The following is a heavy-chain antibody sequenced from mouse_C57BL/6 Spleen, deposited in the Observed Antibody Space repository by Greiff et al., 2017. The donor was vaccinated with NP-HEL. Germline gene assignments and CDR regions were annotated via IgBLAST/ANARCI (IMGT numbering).Heavy chain of an antibody. V-gene: IGHV1-54*01. CDR2: INPGSGGT. CDR3: ARGDYYYGSSFDY. D-gene: IGHD1-1*01. J-gene: IGHJ2*01. CDR1: GYAFTNYL. Sequence: QVHVKQSGAELVRPGTSVKVSCKASGYAFTNYLIEWVKQRPGQGLEWIGVINPGSGGTNYNEKFKGKATLTADKSSSTAYMQLSSLTSEDSAVYFCARGDYYYGSSFDYWGQGTTLTVSS.